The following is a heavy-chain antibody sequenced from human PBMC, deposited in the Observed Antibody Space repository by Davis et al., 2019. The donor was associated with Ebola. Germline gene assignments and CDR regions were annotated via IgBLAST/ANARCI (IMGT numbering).Heavy chain of an antibody. CDR2: INHSGST. D-gene: IGHD5-24*01. CDR3: ARIPREDYGMDV. CDR1: GGSFSGYY. V-gene: IGHV4-34*01. J-gene: IGHJ6*02. Sequence: SETLSLTCAVYGGSFSGYYWSWIRQPPGKGLEWIGEINHSGSTNYNPSLKSRVTISVDTSKNQFSLKLSSVTAADTAVYYCARIPREDYGMDVWGQGTTVTVSS.